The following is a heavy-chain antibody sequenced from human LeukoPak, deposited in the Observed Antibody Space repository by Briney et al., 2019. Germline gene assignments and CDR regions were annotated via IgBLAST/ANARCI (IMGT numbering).Heavy chain of an antibody. V-gene: IGHV3-30*18. CDR2: ISYDGSNK. CDR1: GFTFSSYG. CDR3: GNLLLCRTTSCDAFDI. J-gene: IGHJ3*02. Sequence: HPGGSLRLSCAASGFTFSSYGMHWVRQAPGKGLEWVAVISYDGSNKYYADSVKGRFTISRDNSKNTLYLQMNSLRAEDTAVYYCGNLLLCRTTSCDAFDIWGQGTMVTVSS. D-gene: IGHD2-2*01.